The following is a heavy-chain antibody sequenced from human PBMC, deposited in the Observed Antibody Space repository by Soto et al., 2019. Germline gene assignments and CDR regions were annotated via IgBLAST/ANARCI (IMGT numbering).Heavy chain of an antibody. J-gene: IGHJ6*02. CDR3: ARAARIYCSSTSCYSTGFGMDV. D-gene: IGHD2-2*01. V-gene: IGHV4-34*01. CDR1: GGAFSGYY. CDR2: INHSGST. Sequence: PSEPLSLTCAVYGGAFSGYYWSWIRQPPGQGLEWIGEINHSGSTNYNPSLKSRVTISVDTSKNQFSLKLSSVTAADTAVYYCARAARIYCSSTSCYSTGFGMDVWGQGTTVS.